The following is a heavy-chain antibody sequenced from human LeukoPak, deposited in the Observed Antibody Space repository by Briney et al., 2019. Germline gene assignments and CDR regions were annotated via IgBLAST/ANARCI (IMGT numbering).Heavy chain of an antibody. CDR3: AKCSVFWSGYSDY. J-gene: IGHJ4*02. CDR1: GFTFSSYA. D-gene: IGHD3-3*01. Sequence: PGGSLRLSCAASGFTFSSYAMSWVRQAPGKGLEWVSVISGSGGSTYNADSVKGRFTISRDNSKNTLYLQMNSLRAEDTAVYYCAKCSVFWSGYSDYWGQGTLVTVSS. V-gene: IGHV3-23*01. CDR2: ISGSGGST.